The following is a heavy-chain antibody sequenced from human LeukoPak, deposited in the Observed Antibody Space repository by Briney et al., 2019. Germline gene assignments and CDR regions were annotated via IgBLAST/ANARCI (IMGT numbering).Heavy chain of an antibody. J-gene: IGHJ4*02. CDR3: ARDRRRYFDSSGFDY. D-gene: IGHD3-22*01. Sequence: GRSLRLSCAASGFTFSSYAMHWVRQAPGKGLEWVSYLSGGAGTRYYADSVKGRFTISRDNAKNSLFLQMNSLRAEDTAVYYCARDRRRYFDSSGFDYWGQGTLVTVFS. CDR2: LSGGAGTR. V-gene: IGHV3-48*03. CDR1: GFTFSSYA.